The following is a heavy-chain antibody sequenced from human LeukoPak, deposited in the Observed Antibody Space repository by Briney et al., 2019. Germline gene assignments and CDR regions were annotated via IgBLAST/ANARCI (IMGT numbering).Heavy chain of an antibody. Sequence: SETLSLTCTASSGSISSTSYYWGWIRQPPGRGLEWIGGIIYSGNTYYNPSLKSRVTISVDTTKNQFSLKLTSVTAADTAVYFCARSRKKRGYSGYDFLGAYYFDYWGQGTLVTVSS. CDR3: ARSRKKRGYSGYDFLGAYYFDY. CDR2: IIYSGNT. CDR1: SGSISSTSYY. D-gene: IGHD5-12*01. V-gene: IGHV4-39*01. J-gene: IGHJ4*02.